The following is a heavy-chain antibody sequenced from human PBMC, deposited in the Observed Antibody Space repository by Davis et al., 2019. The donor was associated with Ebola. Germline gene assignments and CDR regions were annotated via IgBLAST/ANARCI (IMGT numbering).Heavy chain of an antibody. J-gene: IGHJ4*02. CDR1: GFTFSSYG. Sequence: GGSLRLSCAASGFTFSSYGMHWVRQAPGKGLEWVAVISYDGSHKYSADSVRGRFTISRDNSKDTLYLQMNSLRAEDTAVYYCASAWGRYYFDYWGQGTLVTVSS. CDR3: ASAWGRYYFDY. V-gene: IGHV3-30*03. D-gene: IGHD3-16*01. CDR2: ISYDGSHK.